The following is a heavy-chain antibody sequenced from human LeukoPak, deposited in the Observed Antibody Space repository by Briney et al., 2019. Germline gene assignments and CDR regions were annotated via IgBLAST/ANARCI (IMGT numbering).Heavy chain of an antibody. CDR1: GFTFSNYG. Sequence: GGSLRLSCAASGFTFSNYGMHWVRQAPGKGLEWVAVISYDGNNTYYADSVKGRFTVSRDNSRNTLYLQMNSLRTEDTAVYYCAKDGGDSAGHELFDYRGQGTLVTVSS. J-gene: IGHJ4*02. V-gene: IGHV3-30*18. D-gene: IGHD3-16*01. CDR2: ISYDGNNT. CDR3: AKDGGDSAGHELFDY.